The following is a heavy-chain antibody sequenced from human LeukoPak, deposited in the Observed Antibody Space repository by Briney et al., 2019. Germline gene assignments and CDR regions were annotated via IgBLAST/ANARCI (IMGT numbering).Heavy chain of an antibody. J-gene: IGHJ4*02. D-gene: IGHD3-22*01. V-gene: IGHV3-53*01. CDR3: AKYDSTRYFDY. CDR2: IYSGGST. Sequence: GTLSLTCGVSGGSITSTNYWTWVRQTPGKGLEWVSVIYSGGSTYYADSVKGRFTISRDNSKNTLYLQMNSLRAEDTAVYYCAKYDSTRYFDYWGQGTLVTVSS. CDR1: GGSITSTNY.